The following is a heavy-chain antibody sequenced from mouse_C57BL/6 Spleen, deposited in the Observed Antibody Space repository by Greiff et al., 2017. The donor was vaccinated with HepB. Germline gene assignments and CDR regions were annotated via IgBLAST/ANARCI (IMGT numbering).Heavy chain of an antibody. J-gene: IGHJ2*01. CDR2: ISSGGSYT. V-gene: IGHV5-6*01. CDR3: ARYYYGSNGFDY. CDR1: GFTFSSYG. Sequence: EVKLMESGGDLVKPGGSLKLSCAASGFTFSSYGMSWVRQTPDKRLEWVATISSGGSYTYYPDSVKGRFTISRDNAKNTLYLQMSSLKSEDTAMYYCARYYYGSNGFDYWGQGTTLTVSS. D-gene: IGHD1-1*01.